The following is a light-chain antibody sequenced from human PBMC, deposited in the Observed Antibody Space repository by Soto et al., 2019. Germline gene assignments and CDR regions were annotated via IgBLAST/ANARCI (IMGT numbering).Light chain of an antibody. CDR1: QSVLSN. CDR2: GAS. Sequence: EIVMTQSPATLSVSPGERATLSCRASQSVLSNLAWYQHKPGQAPRLLIYGASTRATGIPARFSGSVSGTEFTLTISSLQSEDFAVYHCQRYNNWPLTFGGGTKWIS. V-gene: IGKV3-15*01. CDR3: QRYNNWPLT. J-gene: IGKJ4*01.